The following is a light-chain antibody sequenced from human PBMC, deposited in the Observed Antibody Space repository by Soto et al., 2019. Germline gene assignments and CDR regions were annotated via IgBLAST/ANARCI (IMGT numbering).Light chain of an antibody. CDR1: QGINNH. J-gene: IGKJ5*01. CDR3: LQHQSYPIT. V-gene: IGKV1-17*03. Sequence: DIQMTQSPSAMSASVGDRVTITCRASQGINNHLAWFQQKPGKVPKRLIYGASSLQSGVPSRFSGSGSGTEFTLTINSLQPEDFATYYCLQHQSYPITFGQGTRLE. CDR2: GAS.